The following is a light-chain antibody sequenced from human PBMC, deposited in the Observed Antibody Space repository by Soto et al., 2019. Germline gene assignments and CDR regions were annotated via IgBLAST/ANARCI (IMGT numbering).Light chain of an antibody. CDR2: GAS. J-gene: IGKJ2*01. CDR1: QSISSD. CDR3: QQYNNWPRT. Sequence: ETVLTQSPATLSVSPGERATLSCRASQSISSDLAWYQQKPGQAPRLLIYGASTRATAIPGRFSGSGSGREFTLSISSLQSEDFAVYYCQQYNNWPRTFGQGTKLEIK. V-gene: IGKV3-15*01.